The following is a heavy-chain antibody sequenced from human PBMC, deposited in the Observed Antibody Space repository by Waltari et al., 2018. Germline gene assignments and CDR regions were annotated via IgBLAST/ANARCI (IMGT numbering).Heavy chain of an antibody. V-gene: IGHV3-48*02. CDR1: GFTFNTYT. Sequence: ELLLVESGGGLVQPGGSLRLSCAASGFTFNTYTMTGLRQAPGRGREWISYISASGAIFYADSVKGRFTISRDDARNSLHLQMNSLRDEDTAVYYCARDRAPYCSSGDCYFDYWGQGTLVTVSS. CDR3: ARDRAPYCSSGDCYFDY. CDR2: ISASGAI. D-gene: IGHD2-2*01. J-gene: IGHJ4*02.